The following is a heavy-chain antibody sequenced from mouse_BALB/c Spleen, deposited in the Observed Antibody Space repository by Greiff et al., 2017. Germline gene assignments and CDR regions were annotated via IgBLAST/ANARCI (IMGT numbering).Heavy chain of an antibody. D-gene: IGHD4-1*01. CDR2: IDPETGGT. J-gene: IGHJ2*01. Sequence: QVQLKQSGAELVRPGASVTLSCKASGYTFTDYEMHWVKQTPVHGLEWIGAIDPETGGTAYNQKFKGKATLTADKSSSTAYMELRSLTSEDSAVYYCTRAGSFDYWGQGTTLTVSS. CDR3: TRAGSFDY. CDR1: GYTFTDYE. V-gene: IGHV1-15*01.